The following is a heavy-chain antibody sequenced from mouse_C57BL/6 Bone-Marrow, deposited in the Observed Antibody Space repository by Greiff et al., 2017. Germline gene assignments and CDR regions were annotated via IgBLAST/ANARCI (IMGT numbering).Heavy chain of an antibody. CDR1: GIAFSRYW. CDR2: INPDSSTI. Sequence: EVKLMESGGGLVQPGGSLKLSCAASGIAFSRYWMSWVRRAPGKGLEWIGEINPDSSTINYAPSLKDKFIISRDNAKNTLYLQMSKVRSEDTALYYCARLFYGLDYWGQGTTLTVSS. J-gene: IGHJ2*01. CDR3: ARLFYGLDY. V-gene: IGHV4-1*01. D-gene: IGHD1-1*01.